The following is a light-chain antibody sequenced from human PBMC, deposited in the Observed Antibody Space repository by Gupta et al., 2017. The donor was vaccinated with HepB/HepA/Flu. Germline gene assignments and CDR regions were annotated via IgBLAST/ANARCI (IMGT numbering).Light chain of an antibody. CDR2: DVS. Sequence: QSALTQPASVSGSPGQPITISCTGTSSDVGGYNYVSWYQQHPGKAPKLMIYDVSNRPSGVSNRFSGSKSGNTASLTISGLQAEDEADYYCSSYTSSSTLGGYVFGTGTKVTVL. CDR1: SSDVGGYNY. V-gene: IGLV2-14*01. J-gene: IGLJ1*01. CDR3: SSYTSSSTLGGYV.